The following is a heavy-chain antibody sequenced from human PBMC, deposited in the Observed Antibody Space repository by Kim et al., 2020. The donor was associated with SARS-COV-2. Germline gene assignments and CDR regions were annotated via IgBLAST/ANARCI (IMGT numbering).Heavy chain of an antibody. J-gene: IGHJ6*02. CDR3: ARGKYCSSTSCYGMDV. CDR2: INWNGGST. CDR1: GFTFDDYG. Sequence: GGSLRLSCAASGFTFDDYGMSWVRQAPGKGLEWVSGINWNGGSTGYADSVKGRFTISRDKAKNSLYLQMNSLRAEDTALYHCARGKYCSSTSCYGMDVWGQGTKVTVSS. V-gene: IGHV3-20*01. D-gene: IGHD2-2*01.